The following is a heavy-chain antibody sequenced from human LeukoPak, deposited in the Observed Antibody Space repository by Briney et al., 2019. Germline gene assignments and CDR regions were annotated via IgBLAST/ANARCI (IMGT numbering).Heavy chain of an antibody. Sequence: GGSLRLSCAASGFTFSDYYMSWIRQAPGKGLEWISYISNSGSTIYYADSVKGRFTISRDNAKNSLYLQMNSLRAEDTAVYFCARDLPKTSRGYYDSWGQGTLVTVSS. CDR3: ARDLPKTSRGYYDS. J-gene: IGHJ5*01. CDR1: GFTFSDYY. CDR2: ISNSGSTI. V-gene: IGHV3-11*01. D-gene: IGHD3-22*01.